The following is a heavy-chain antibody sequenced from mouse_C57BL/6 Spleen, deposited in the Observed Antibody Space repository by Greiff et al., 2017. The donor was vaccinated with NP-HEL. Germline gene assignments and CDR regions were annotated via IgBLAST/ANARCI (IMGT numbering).Heavy chain of an antibody. J-gene: IGHJ2*01. CDR2: IAPANGNT. CDR1: GFNIKNTY. V-gene: IGHV14-3*01. CDR3: ARGSNYFDY. Sequence: EVQLQQSVAELVRPGASVKLSCTASGFNIKNTYIHWVKPRPEQGLEWIGRIAPANGNTKYAPKFPGTATITSDTSSNTAYLQLSSLTSEDTAIYYCARGSNYFDYWGQGTTLTVSS.